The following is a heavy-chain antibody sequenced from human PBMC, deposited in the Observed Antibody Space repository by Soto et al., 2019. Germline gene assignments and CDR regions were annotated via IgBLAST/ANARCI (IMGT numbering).Heavy chain of an antibody. D-gene: IGHD2-8*01. Sequence: QVQVVESGGGVVQPGRSLRLSCAASGLTFSSYGMHWVRQAPGKGLAWVAVISYDGSNKYYADSVKGRFTISRDNSKNTRYLQMNSLKAEDTAVYYCAKDFRRAIPRVYTTVQGTFDYWGQGTLVTVSS. CDR3: AKDFRRAIPRVYTTVQGTFDY. J-gene: IGHJ4*02. CDR1: GLTFSSYG. CDR2: ISYDGSNK. V-gene: IGHV3-30*18.